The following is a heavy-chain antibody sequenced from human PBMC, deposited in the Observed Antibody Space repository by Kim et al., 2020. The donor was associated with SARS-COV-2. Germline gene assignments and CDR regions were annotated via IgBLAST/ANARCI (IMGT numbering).Heavy chain of an antibody. V-gene: IGHV3-23*01. D-gene: IGHD6-6*01. Sequence: GGSLRLSCAASGFTFSSYAMSWVRQAPGKGLEWVSAISGSGGSTYYADSVKGRFTISRDNSKNTLYLQMNSLRAEDTAVYYCAKDPWSDSSSDGNIDYWGQGTLVTVSS. J-gene: IGHJ4*02. CDR2: ISGSGGST. CDR3: AKDPWSDSSSDGNIDY. CDR1: GFTFSSYA.